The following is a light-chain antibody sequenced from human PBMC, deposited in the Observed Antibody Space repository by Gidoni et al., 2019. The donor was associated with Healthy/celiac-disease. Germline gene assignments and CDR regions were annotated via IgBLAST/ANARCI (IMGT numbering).Light chain of an antibody. Sequence: IVLTQSPGPLSLSPGERATLSCRASQSVSSSYLAWYQQKPGQAPRLLIYGASSRATGIPDRFSGSGSGTDFTLTISRLEPEDFAVYYCQQYGSSPLITFGPGTKVDIK. V-gene: IGKV3-20*01. CDR1: QSVSSSY. CDR2: GAS. J-gene: IGKJ3*01. CDR3: QQYGSSPLIT.